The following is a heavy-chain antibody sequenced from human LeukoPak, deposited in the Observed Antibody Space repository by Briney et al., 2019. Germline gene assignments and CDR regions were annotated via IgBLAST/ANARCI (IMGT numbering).Heavy chain of an antibody. CDR2: IYHSGST. Sequence: SETLSLTCAVSGGSISSSNWWSWVRQPPGKGLEWIGEIYHSGSTNYNPSLKSRVTISVDKSKNQFSLKLSSVTAADTAVYYCARGKDDSGTYYFDYWGQGTLVTVSS. CDR3: ARGKDDSGTYYFDY. CDR1: GGSISSSNW. J-gene: IGHJ4*02. D-gene: IGHD3-10*01. V-gene: IGHV4-4*02.